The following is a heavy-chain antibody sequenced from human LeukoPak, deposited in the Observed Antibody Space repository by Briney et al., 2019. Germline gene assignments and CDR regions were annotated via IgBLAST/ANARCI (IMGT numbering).Heavy chain of an antibody. J-gene: IGHJ1*01. CDR3: ARSRSSSWTEYFQH. CDR1: RFTFSNYW. D-gene: IGHD6-13*01. Sequence: GGSLRLACTASRFTFSNYWMNWVRQGQGKGLVWVSRINNDGSSTSYPDSVKGRFTISRDNAKNTLYLQMNSLRAEDTAVYYCARSRSSSWTEYFQHWGQGTLVTVSS. V-gene: IGHV3-74*01. CDR2: INNDGSST.